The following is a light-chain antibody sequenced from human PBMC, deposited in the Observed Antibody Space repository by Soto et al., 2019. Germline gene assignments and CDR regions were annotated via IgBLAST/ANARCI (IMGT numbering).Light chain of an antibody. V-gene: IGKV1-5*03. J-gene: IGKJ1*01. CDR1: QSIPSTW. Sequence: DVQMTQSPSTLSASVGDKVTITCRASQSIPSTWLAWFQQRPGKAPNVLIYKVSTLASGVSSRFSGSGSGTEFTLAISSLQPDDFATYFCQQYAAHSPWTFGQGTRVE. CDR2: KVS. CDR3: QQYAAHSPWT.